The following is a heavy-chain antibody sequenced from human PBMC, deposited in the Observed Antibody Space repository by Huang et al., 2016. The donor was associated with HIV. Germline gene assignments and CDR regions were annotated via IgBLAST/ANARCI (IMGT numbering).Heavy chain of an antibody. Sequence: GGVVQPGGSLRLSCAASGFIFRSYGMHWVRQAPGKGPEWVAVITYDGGNEDYTDYVRGRFTISRDNSKNTMYLQMDSLRTEDTAVYYCAKDQGSGWLGIDYWGQGNLVTVSS. CDR2: ITYDGGNE. J-gene: IGHJ4*02. CDR3: AKDQGSGWLGIDY. V-gene: IGHV3-30*18. D-gene: IGHD6-19*01. CDR1: GFIFRSYG.